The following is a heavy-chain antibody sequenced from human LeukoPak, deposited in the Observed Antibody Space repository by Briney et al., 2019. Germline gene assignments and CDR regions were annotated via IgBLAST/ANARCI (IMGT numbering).Heavy chain of an antibody. D-gene: IGHD3-16*01. Sequence: GRSLRLSCAASGFTFSTYGMHWVRQAPGEGLEWVAVIWYDRSNKYYADSVKGRFTISRDNSKNMLYLEMDSLRAEDTALYYCARGGSKSPPGTSYYFDYWGQGTLVTVSS. J-gene: IGHJ4*02. V-gene: IGHV3-33*01. CDR3: ARGGSKSPPGTSYYFDY. CDR1: GFTFSTYG. CDR2: IWYDRSNK.